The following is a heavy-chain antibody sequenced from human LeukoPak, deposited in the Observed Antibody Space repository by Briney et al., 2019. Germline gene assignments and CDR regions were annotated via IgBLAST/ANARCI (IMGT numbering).Heavy chain of an antibody. CDR2: ISSSSSTI. D-gene: IGHD5-12*01. V-gene: IGHV3-48*01. Sequence: GGSLRLSCAASGFTFSSYSMNWVRQAPGKGLEWVSYISSSSSTIYYADSVKGRFTISRDNAKNSLYLQMNSLRAEDTAVYYCARDRSGYLIDYWGQGTLVTVSS. CDR3: ARDRSGYLIDY. J-gene: IGHJ4*02. CDR1: GFTFSSYS.